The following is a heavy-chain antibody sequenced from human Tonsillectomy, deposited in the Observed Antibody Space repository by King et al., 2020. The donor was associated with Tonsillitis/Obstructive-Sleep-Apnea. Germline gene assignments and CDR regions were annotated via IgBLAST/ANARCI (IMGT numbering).Heavy chain of an antibody. D-gene: IGHD4-17*01. CDR2: ISSSSSYI. V-gene: IGHV3-21*01. J-gene: IGHJ4*02. Sequence: VQLVESGGGLVKPGESLRLSCAASGFTFSSYSMNWVRPAPGKGLEWVSSISSSSSYIYYADSVKGRFTISRDNAKNSLYLQMNSLRAEDTAVYYCARAMKADYGVDYWGQGTLVTVSS. CDR1: GFTFSSYS. CDR3: ARAMKADYGVDY.